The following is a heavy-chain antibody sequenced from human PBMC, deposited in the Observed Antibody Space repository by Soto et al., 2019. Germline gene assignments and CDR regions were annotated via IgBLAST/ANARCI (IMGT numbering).Heavy chain of an antibody. CDR3: APRVVGFESITRAFEF. V-gene: IGHV2-5*02. CDR1: GFSLSTSGAG. J-gene: IGHJ3*01. Sequence: QTTLKESGPTLVKPTQTLTLTCTFSGFSLSTSGAGVGWIRQPPGKALGWLALIYWDGDKRYTPSLKSSLTITKHNSKNQVVLTMTNVDSVDTVTYYCAPRVVGFESITRAFEFWGQGTMVTVSS. CDR2: IYWDGDK. D-gene: IGHD2-15*01.